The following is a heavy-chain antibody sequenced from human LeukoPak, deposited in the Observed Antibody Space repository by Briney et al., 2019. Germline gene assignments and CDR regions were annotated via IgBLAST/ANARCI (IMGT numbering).Heavy chain of an antibody. Sequence: GGSLRLSCAASGFTFSSYSMNWVRQAPGKGLEWVSYISSSSSTIYYADSVKGRFTISRDNSKNTLYLQMHSLRAEDTAVYYCAKDDREVVVTYFDYWGQGTLVTVSS. CDR1: GFTFSSYS. D-gene: IGHD3-22*01. CDR2: ISSSSSTI. CDR3: AKDDREVVVTYFDY. J-gene: IGHJ4*02. V-gene: IGHV3-48*01.